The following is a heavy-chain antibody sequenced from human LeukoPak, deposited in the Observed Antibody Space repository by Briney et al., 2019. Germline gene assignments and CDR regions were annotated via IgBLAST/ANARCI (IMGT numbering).Heavy chain of an antibody. Sequence: GGSLRLSCAASGFTFSSYWMHWVRQAPGKGLVGVSRINSDGRSTSYADSVKGRFTISRDNAKNTLYLQMNSLRAEDTAVYYCAREASGYSYGLDAFDIWGQGTMVTVSS. J-gene: IGHJ3*02. CDR1: GFTFSSYW. CDR3: AREASGYSYGLDAFDI. V-gene: IGHV3-74*01. CDR2: INSDGRST. D-gene: IGHD5-18*01.